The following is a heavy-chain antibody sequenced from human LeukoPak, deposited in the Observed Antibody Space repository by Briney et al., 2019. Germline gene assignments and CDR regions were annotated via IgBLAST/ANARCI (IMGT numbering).Heavy chain of an antibody. J-gene: IGHJ6*03. CDR2: ISPGDSDT. V-gene: IGHV5-51*01. D-gene: IGHD1-26*01. Sequence: GESLKISCKGSGYSFTSYWIGWVRQMPGKGLELIGIISPGDSDTKYSPSLQGQITISADKAISTAYLQWSSLKAWDTAMYYCARGSGSLGYYYYMDVWGKGTTVTVSS. CDR1: GYSFTSYW. CDR3: ARGSGSLGYYYYMDV.